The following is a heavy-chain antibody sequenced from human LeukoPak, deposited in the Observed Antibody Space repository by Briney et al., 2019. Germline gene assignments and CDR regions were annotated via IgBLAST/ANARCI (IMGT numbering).Heavy chain of an antibody. CDR1: GYTLTELS. D-gene: IGHD2-15*01. V-gene: IGHV1-24*01. CDR2: FDPEDGET. CDR3: ATVRGYCSGGSCSYYFDY. Sequence: ASVKVSCKVSGYTLTELSMHWVRQAPGKGREWRGGFDPEDGETIYAQKFQGRVTMTEDTSTDTAYMELSSLRSEDTAVYYCATVRGYCSGGSCSYYFDYWGQGTLVTVSS. J-gene: IGHJ4*02.